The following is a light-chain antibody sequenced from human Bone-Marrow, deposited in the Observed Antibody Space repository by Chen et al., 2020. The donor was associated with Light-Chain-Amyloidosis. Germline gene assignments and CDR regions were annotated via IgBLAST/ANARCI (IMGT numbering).Light chain of an antibody. Sequence: QSVLTQPPSASGTPGQRVTISCSGGSSNIGSNSVNWYQQLPGTAPKLLIYSNNQRPSGVPDRVSGSKSGTSASLAISGLQSEDEADYYCATWDDSLKGVFGGGTKLTVL. J-gene: IGLJ3*02. CDR1: SSNIGSNS. V-gene: IGLV1-44*01. CDR3: ATWDDSLKGV. CDR2: SNN.